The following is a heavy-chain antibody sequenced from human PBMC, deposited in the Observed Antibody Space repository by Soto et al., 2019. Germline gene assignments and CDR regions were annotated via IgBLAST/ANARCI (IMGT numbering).Heavy chain of an antibody. J-gene: IGHJ4*02. Sequence: QLLESGPGLVKPSETLSLTCTVSGVSISSSSYYWGWIRQPPGKGLEWIGSIYYSGSTYYYPSLKSRVTISVDTSKNQFSLKLSSVTAADTAVYYCARRDIWLKSPDYWGQGTLVTVSS. CDR1: GVSISSSSYY. CDR2: IYYSGST. CDR3: ARRDIWLKSPDY. D-gene: IGHD2-21*01. V-gene: IGHV4-39*01.